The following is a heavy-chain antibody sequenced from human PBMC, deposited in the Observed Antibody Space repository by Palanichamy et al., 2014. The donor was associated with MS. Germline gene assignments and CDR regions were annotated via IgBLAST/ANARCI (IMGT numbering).Heavy chain of an antibody. CDR1: GYTFTSYY. CDR3: ARVRNYYDSNAYRTGDWFDP. V-gene: IGHV1-46*01. J-gene: IGHJ5*02. CDR2: INPSGGST. D-gene: IGHD3-22*01. Sequence: QVQLVQSGAEVKKPGASVKVSCKASGYTFTSYYMHWVRQAPGQGLEWMGRINPSGGSTTYAQKFQGRVTMTRDTSTSTVYMELSSLRSEDTAVYYCARVRNYYDSNAYRTGDWFDPWGQGTLVTVSS.